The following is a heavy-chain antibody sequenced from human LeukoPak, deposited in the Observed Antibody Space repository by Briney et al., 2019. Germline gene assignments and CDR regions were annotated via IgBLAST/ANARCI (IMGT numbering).Heavy chain of an antibody. Sequence: GGSLRLSCAASGFTVSSNYMSWVRQAPGKGLEWVSVIYSGGSTYYADSVKGRFTISRDNSKNTLYLQMNSLRAEDTAAYYCARSSSWGLLDYWGQGTLVTVSS. J-gene: IGHJ4*02. D-gene: IGHD6-13*01. CDR2: IYSGGST. CDR3: ARSSSWGLLDY. CDR1: GFTVSSNY. V-gene: IGHV3-53*01.